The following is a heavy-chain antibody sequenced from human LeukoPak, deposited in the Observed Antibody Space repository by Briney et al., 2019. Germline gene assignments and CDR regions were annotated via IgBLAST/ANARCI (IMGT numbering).Heavy chain of an antibody. CDR1: GFTFSTSG. CDR2: IWNDGSKK. CDR3: ERVGCWTCYSEHFDS. Sequence: PGGSLRLSCAASGFTFSTSGMYWVRQAPGKGLEWASLIWNDGSKKYYADSVRGRFTISRDNSKNTLYMRMNSLRAEDTAMYYCERVGCWTCYSEHFDSWGQGILVTVSS. V-gene: IGHV3-30*02. D-gene: IGHD3/OR15-3a*01. J-gene: IGHJ4*02.